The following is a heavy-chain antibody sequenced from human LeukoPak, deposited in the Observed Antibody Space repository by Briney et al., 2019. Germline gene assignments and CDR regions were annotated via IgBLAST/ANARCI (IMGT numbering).Heavy chain of an antibody. V-gene: IGHV3-64D*06. CDR1: EFTFGTYA. CDR3: ARLAAAGHSDF. CDR2: ISSNGRDA. J-gene: IGHJ4*02. Sequence: GGSLRLSCSASEFTFGTYAMLWVRQAPGKGLEYVSAISSNGRDAYYAASVRGRFSISRANSNNTLYLQMSSLRLEDTAMYYCARLAAAGHSDFWGQGALVAVSS. D-gene: IGHD6-13*01.